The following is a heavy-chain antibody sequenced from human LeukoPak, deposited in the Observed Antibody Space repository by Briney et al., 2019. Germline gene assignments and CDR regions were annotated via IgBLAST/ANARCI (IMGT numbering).Heavy chain of an antibody. V-gene: IGHV1-69*05. CDR3: ASSKALRFLEWSGPPFDY. J-gene: IGHJ4*02. Sequence: GASVKVSCKASGDTFSSYAISWVRQAPGQGLEWMGGIIPIFGTANYAQKFQGRVTITTDESTSTAYMELSSLRSEDTAVYYCASSKALRFLEWSGPPFDYWGQGTLVTVSP. D-gene: IGHD3-3*01. CDR2: IIPIFGTA. CDR1: GDTFSSYA.